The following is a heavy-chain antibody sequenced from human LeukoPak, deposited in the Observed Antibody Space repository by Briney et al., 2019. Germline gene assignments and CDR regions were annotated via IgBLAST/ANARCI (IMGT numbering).Heavy chain of an antibody. Sequence: SETLSLTCTVSGGSISSYYWSWIRQPPGKGLEWIGYIYYSGSTNYNPSLKSRVTISVDTSKNQFSLELSSVTAADTAVYYCARVFFRNWFDPWGQGTLVTVSS. V-gene: IGHV4-59*01. D-gene: IGHD2-21*01. CDR3: ARVFFRNWFDP. J-gene: IGHJ5*02. CDR1: GGSISSYY. CDR2: IYYSGST.